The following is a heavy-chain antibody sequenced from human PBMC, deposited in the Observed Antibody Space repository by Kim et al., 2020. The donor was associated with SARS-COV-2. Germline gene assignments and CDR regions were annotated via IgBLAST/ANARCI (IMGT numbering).Heavy chain of an antibody. CDR2: MNPNSGNT. V-gene: IGHV1-8*01. J-gene: IGHJ4*02. CDR3: ARGKGSSQGFDY. D-gene: IGHD6-6*01. CDR1: GYTFTSYD. Sequence: ASVKVSCKASGYTFTSYDINWVRQATGQGLVWMGWMNPNSGNTGYAQKFQGRVTMTRNTSISTAYMELSSLRSEDTAVYYCARGKGSSQGFDYWGQGTLVTVSS.